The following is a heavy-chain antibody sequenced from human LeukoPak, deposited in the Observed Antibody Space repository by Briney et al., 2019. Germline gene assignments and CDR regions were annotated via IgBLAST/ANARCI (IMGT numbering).Heavy chain of an antibody. J-gene: IGHJ6*02. D-gene: IGHD6-19*01. CDR3: TRIGGWYIHYGMDV. CDR2: IRSKANSYAT. V-gene: IGHV3-73*01. Sequence: GGSLRLSCAASGFTFSGSAMHWVRQASGKGLEWVCRIRSKANSYATAYAASVKGRFTISRDDSKNTAYLQMNSLKTEDTAVYYCTRIGGWYIHYGMDVWGQGTTVTVSS. CDR1: GFTFSGSA.